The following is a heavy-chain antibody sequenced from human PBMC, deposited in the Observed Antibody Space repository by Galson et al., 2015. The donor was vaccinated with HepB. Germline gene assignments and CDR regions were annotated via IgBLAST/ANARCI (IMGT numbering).Heavy chain of an antibody. J-gene: IGHJ6*02. CDR3: ARWGHYYETSGYYPFYYYYGMDV. CDR2: TYYRARWYN. CDR1: GDSVSNNNAA. V-gene: IGHV6-1*01. Sequence: CAISGDSVSNNNAAWYWIRQSPSRGLEWLGRTYYRARWYNDYAVSMKSRITIKADTSKNQFSLQLNSVTPEDTAVYYCARWGHYYETSGYYPFYYYYGMDVWGQGTTVTVSS. D-gene: IGHD3-22*01.